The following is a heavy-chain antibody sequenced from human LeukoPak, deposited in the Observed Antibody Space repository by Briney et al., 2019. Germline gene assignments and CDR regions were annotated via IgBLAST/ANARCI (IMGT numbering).Heavy chain of an antibody. CDR1: GYTLTELS. V-gene: IGHV1-24*01. J-gene: IGHJ3*02. D-gene: IGHD2-2*01. CDR3: ATDMAYCSSTSCAGGFDI. Sequence: ASVKVSCKVSGYTLTELSMHWVRQAPGKGLEWMGGFDPEDGETIYAQKFQGRVTMTEDTSTDTAYMELSSLRSEDTAVYYCATDMAYCSSTSCAGGFDIWGQGTMVTVSS. CDR2: FDPEDGET.